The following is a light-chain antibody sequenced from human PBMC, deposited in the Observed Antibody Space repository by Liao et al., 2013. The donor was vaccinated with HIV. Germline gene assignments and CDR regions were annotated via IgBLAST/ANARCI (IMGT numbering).Light chain of an antibody. Sequence: SYVLTQPPSVSVAPGKTARITCEGNNIGSKSVHWYQQKPGQAPVLVIYQDSKRPSGISERFSGSNSGNTATLTISGTQAMDEADYYCQAWDSSTVVFGGGTKLTVL. V-gene: IGLV3-21*01. CDR2: QDS. CDR1: NIGSKS. J-gene: IGLJ2*01. CDR3: QAWDSSTVV.